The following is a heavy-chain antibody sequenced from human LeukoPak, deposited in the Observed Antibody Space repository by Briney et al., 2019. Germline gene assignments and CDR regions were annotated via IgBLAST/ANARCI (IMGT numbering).Heavy chain of an antibody. J-gene: IGHJ4*02. CDR3: VRDRGGGYNQIDY. CDR1: GFTVSSNY. V-gene: IGHV3-30*03. D-gene: IGHD5-24*01. CDR2: ISKEGSEE. Sequence: GGSLRLSCAASGFTVSSNYMSWVRQTPAKGLECVAVISKEGSEEHYAALGKGRFTISRDNSKNTLYLQLNSLRTDDTAVYYCVRDRGGGYNQIDYWGQGTLVAVSS.